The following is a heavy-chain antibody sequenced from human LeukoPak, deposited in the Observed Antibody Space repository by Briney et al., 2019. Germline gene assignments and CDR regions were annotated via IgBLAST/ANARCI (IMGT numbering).Heavy chain of an antibody. CDR2: IKSKTDGGTT. D-gene: IGHD1-26*01. CDR3: TTDITWRQLQDY. J-gene: IGHJ4*02. CDR1: GFTFSSYA. Sequence: PGGSLRLSCAASGFTFSSYAMSWVRQAPGKGLEWVGRIKSKTDGGTTDYAAPVKGRFTISRDDSKNTLYLQMNSLKTEDTAVYYCTTDITWRQLQDYWGQGTLVTVSS. V-gene: IGHV3-15*01.